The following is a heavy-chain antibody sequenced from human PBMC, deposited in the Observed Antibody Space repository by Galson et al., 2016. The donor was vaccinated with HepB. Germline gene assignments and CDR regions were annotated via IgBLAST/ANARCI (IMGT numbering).Heavy chain of an antibody. V-gene: IGHV4-59*13. J-gene: IGHJ4*02. CDR3: ARSAPVTYYYDTSGTSPYYFDY. CDR2: IYASGST. CDR1: GGSISSSY. Sequence: SETLSLTCTVSGGSISSSYWSWIRQPPGKGLEWIGYIYASGSTYYNPSLRSRVTMSIHMSKNQFSLKLTSVTSADTAVYFCARSAPVTYYYDTSGTSPYYFDYWGQGTLVTVSS. D-gene: IGHD3-22*01.